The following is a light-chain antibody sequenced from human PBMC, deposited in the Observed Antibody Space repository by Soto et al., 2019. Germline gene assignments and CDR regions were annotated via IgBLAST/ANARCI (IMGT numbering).Light chain of an antibody. CDR1: QGIRND. J-gene: IGKJ1*01. Sequence: AIQMTQSPASLSASVGDRVTITCRASQGIRNDLGWYQQKPGKAPKLLIYDASSLESGVPSRFSGSGSGTEFTLTISSLQPDDFASYYCQQYNSYGTFGQATKVDIK. V-gene: IGKV1-13*02. CDR2: DAS. CDR3: QQYNSYGT.